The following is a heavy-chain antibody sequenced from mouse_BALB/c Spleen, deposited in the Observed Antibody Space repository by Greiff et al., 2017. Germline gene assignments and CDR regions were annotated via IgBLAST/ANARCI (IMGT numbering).Heavy chain of an antibody. CDR3: ARHPILHYYAMDY. CDR2: ISCGGSNT. Sequence: EVQLVESGGGLVKPGGSLKLSCAASGFAFSSYDMSWVRQTPEKRLEWVANISCGGSNTYYPDTVKGRFTISRDNAKNNLYLQMSSLKSEDTAMYYCARHPILHYYAMDYWGQGTSVTVSS. V-gene: IGHV5-12-1*01. CDR1: GFAFSSYD. J-gene: IGHJ4*01.